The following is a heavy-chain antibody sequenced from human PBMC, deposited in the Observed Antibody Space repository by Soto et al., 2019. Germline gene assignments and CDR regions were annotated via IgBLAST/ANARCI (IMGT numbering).Heavy chain of an antibody. V-gene: IGHV4-31*02. J-gene: IGHJ5*02. CDR3: ARELEYCISTSCYPWFDL. CDR2: GST. D-gene: IGHD2-2*01. Sequence: GSTYYNPSLKSRVTISVDTSKNQFSLKLSSVTAADTAVYYCARELEYCISTSCYPWFDLWGQGTLVTVSS.